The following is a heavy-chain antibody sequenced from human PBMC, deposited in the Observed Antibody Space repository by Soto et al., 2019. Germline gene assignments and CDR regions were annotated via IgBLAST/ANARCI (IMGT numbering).Heavy chain of an antibody. CDR1: GYTLTTWS. D-gene: IGHD2-21*01. J-gene: IGHJ4*02. Sequence: QVQLVQSGAEVRKPGASVRVSCKVYGYTLTTWSMHWVRRARGRGLEWKGGFDPEDGETIYAQKFQGRVTITEDTATDTAYMELNSLTSEDTALYYCATDGTSMMQGRIPFDYWGQGTLVTVSS. V-gene: IGHV1-24*01. CDR2: FDPEDGET. CDR3: ATDGTSMMQGRIPFDY.